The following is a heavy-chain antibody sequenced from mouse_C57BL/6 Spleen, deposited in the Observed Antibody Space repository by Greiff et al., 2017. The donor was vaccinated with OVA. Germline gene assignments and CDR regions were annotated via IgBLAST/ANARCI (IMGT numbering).Heavy chain of an antibody. V-gene: IGHV1-61*01. CDR1: GYTFTSYW. D-gene: IGHD2-3*01. CDR3: ARGRAIYDGYPEGYFDV. Sequence: QVQLQQPGAELVRPGSSVKLSCKASGYTFTSYWMDWVKQRPGQGLEWIGNIYPSDSETHYNQKFKDKATLTVDKSSSTAYMQLSSLTSEDSAVYYCARGRAIYDGYPEGYFDVWGTGTTVTVSS. CDR2: IYPSDSET. J-gene: IGHJ1*03.